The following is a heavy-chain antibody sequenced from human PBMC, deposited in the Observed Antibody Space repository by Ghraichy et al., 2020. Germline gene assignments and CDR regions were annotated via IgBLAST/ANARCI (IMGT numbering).Heavy chain of an antibody. J-gene: IGHJ4*02. V-gene: IGHV3-30*04. D-gene: IGHD3-10*01. CDR3: ARGYFYDSGSELDY. CDR1: GFTFSSFT. Sequence: GGSLRLSCAASGFTFSSFTMHWVRQAPGKGLEWLAVISYDDNHKYYADSVKGRFTISRDNSKNTESLQMNSLTVEDTAVYFCARGYFYDSGSELDYWGQGALVTVSS. CDR2: ISYDDNHK.